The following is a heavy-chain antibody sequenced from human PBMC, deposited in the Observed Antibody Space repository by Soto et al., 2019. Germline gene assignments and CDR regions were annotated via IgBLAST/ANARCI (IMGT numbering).Heavy chain of an antibody. D-gene: IGHD2-15*01. J-gene: IGHJ2*01. CDR3: ARRYCSGGSCYSDWYFDL. Sequence: QVQLQESGPGLVKPSQTLSLTCTVSGGSISSGDYYWGWIRQPPGKGLEWIGYIYYSGSTYYNPSLKSRVTISVDTSKNQFSLKLSSVTAADTAVYYCARRYCSGGSCYSDWYFDLWGRGTLVTVSS. CDR1: GGSISSGDYY. CDR2: IYYSGST. V-gene: IGHV4-30-4*01.